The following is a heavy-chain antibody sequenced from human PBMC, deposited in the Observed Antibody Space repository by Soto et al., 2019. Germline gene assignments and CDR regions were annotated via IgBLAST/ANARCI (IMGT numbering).Heavy chain of an antibody. V-gene: IGHV3-23*01. CDR2: ISGSGGST. Sequence: EVQLLESGGGLVQPGGSLRLSCAASGFTFSSYAVSWVRQAPGKGLEWVSAISGSGGSTYYADSVKGRFTISRDNSKNTLYLQMNSLRAEDTAVYYCAKDASVYGDYGGDAFDIWGQGTMVTVSS. CDR3: AKDASVYGDYGGDAFDI. CDR1: GFTFSSYA. D-gene: IGHD4-17*01. J-gene: IGHJ3*02.